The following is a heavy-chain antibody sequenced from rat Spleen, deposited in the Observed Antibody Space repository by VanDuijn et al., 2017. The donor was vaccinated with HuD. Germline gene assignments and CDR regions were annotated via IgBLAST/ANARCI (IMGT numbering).Heavy chain of an antibody. CDR3: ARGSLAYYYSSYSFAY. CDR2: MWSDGDT. Sequence: QVQLKESGPGLVQPSQTLSLTCTVSGFSLTSYHVHWVRQPPGKGLEWMGVMWSDGDTSYNSALNSRLSISRDTSKSQVFLKMSRMQTEDTATYYCARGSLAYYYSSYSFAYWGQGTLVTVSS. V-gene: IGHV2-32*01. CDR1: GFSLTSYH. D-gene: IGHD1-2*01. J-gene: IGHJ3*01.